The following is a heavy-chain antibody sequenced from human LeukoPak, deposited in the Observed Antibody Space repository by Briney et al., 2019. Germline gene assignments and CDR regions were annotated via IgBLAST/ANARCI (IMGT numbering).Heavy chain of an antibody. Sequence: SETLSLTCTVSDGSISSYYWSWIRQPAGKGLEWIGRIYTSGSTNYNPSLKSRVTMSVDTSKNQFSLKLSSVTAADTAVYYCARESGYYDSSGTGLFDYWGQGTLVTVSS. CDR3: ARESGYYDSSGTGLFDY. V-gene: IGHV4-4*07. CDR1: DGSISSYY. CDR2: IYTSGST. D-gene: IGHD3-22*01. J-gene: IGHJ4*02.